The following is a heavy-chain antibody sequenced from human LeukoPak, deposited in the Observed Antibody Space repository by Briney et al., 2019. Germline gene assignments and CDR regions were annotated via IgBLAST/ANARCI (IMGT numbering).Heavy chain of an antibody. CDR1: GYTFTGYY. V-gene: IGHV1-2*02. CDR2: INPNSGGT. Sequence: ASVKVSCKASGYTFTGYYMHWVRQAPGQGLEWMGWINPNSGGTNYAQKFQGRVTMTRDTSISTAYMELSRLRSDDTAVYYCARGASSSSFSFDYWGQGTLVTVSS. CDR3: ARGASSSSFSFDY. D-gene: IGHD6-6*01. J-gene: IGHJ4*02.